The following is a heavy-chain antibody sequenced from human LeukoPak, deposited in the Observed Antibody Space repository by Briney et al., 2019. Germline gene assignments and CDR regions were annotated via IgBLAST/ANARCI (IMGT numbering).Heavy chain of an antibody. Sequence: GGSLRLSCAASGFTFSSYWMNWVRQAPGKGLEWVSSISSSSSYIYYADSVKGRFTISRDNAKNSLYLQMNSLRAEDTAVYYCARDRKVLMVFYGMDVWGQGTTVTVSS. CDR1: GFTFSSYW. CDR2: ISSSSSYI. D-gene: IGHD3/OR15-3a*01. CDR3: ARDRKVLMVFYGMDV. V-gene: IGHV3-21*01. J-gene: IGHJ6*02.